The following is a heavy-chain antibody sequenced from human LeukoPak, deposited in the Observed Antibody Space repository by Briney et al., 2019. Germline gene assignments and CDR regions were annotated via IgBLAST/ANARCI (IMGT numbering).Heavy chain of an antibody. Sequence: GGSLRLSCAASGFTFSSYWMSWVRQSPGKGLEWVANINQDGSENHYVDSVKGRFTISRDNAKNSVFVQMNGLRIEDTAVYYCVRAGGSSWSDFWGQGTLVTVSS. CDR3: VRAGGSSWSDF. V-gene: IGHV3-7*01. CDR1: GFTFSSYW. CDR2: INQDGSEN. D-gene: IGHD6-13*01. J-gene: IGHJ4*02.